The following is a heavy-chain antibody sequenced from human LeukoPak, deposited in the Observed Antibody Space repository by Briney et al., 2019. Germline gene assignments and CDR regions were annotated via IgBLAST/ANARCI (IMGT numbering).Heavy chain of an antibody. Sequence: GGSLRLSCLTSGFTFSTNAMSWVRQAPGKGLEWISGISGSGASTYYADSVTGRFTISRDNSRNTLYLQMNSQRGDDTAVYYCAKDVGKWESLHFFDYWGQGTLVTVSS. CDR1: GFTFSTNA. CDR3: AKDVGKWESLHFFDY. V-gene: IGHV3-23*01. J-gene: IGHJ4*02. D-gene: IGHD1-26*01. CDR2: ISGSGAST.